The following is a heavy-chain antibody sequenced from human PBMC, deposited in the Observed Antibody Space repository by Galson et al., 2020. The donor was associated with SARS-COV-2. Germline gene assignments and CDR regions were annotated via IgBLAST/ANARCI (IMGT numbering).Heavy chain of an antibody. CDR2: IYWNDDK. J-gene: IGHJ4*02. D-gene: IGHD3-3*01. V-gene: IGHV2-5*01. CDR1: GFSLSTSGVG. Sequence: SGPTLVKPTQTLTLTCTFSGFSLSTSGVGVDWIRQPPGKALEWLALIYWNDDKRYSPSLKSRLTITKDTSKNQVVLTMTNMDPVDTATYYCAHRRKINDFWSSYFYFDYWGQGTLVTVSS. CDR3: AHRRKINDFWSSYFYFDY.